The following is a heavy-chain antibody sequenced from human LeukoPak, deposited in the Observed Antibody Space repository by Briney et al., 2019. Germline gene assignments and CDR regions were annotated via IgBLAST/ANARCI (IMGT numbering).Heavy chain of an antibody. J-gene: IGHJ4*02. CDR3: SRNRLAADLDY. CDR2: INPNSGGT. CDR1: GYTFTGYY. Sequence: GASVKLSCKASGYTFTGYYMHWVRQAPGQGLEWMGWINPNSGGTTYAQKFQGRVTTTRDTSISTAYTELSRLRSDDAAVYYSSRNRLAADLDYWGQGTLVTVSS. D-gene: IGHD2-15*01. V-gene: IGHV1-2*02.